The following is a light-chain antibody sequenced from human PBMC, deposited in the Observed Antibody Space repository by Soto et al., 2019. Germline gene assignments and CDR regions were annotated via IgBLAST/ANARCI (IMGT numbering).Light chain of an antibody. J-gene: IGKJ2*01. V-gene: IGKV3-15*01. CDR1: QSVSSN. Sequence: EIVMTQSPATLSVSPGERATLSCRASQSVSSNLAWYQQKPGQAPRLLIYGASTRATGIPARFSGSGSGTEFTITISSLQSEDFAVYYCQQYNKLYTFGQGTKLEIK. CDR3: QQYNKLYT. CDR2: GAS.